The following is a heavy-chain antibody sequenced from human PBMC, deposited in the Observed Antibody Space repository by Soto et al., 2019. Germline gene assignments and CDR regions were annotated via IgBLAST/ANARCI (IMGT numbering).Heavy chain of an antibody. J-gene: IGHJ4*02. CDR3: PRPLWDSSGY. V-gene: IGHV4-39*01. D-gene: IGHD6-19*01. Sequence: SETLSLTCTVSGGSISSSSYYWGWIRQPPGKGLEWIGSIYYSGSTYYNPSLKSRVTISVDTSKNQFSLKLSSVTAADTDVYYCPRPLWDSSGYWGQGTLVTVYS. CDR1: GGSISSSSYY. CDR2: IYYSGST.